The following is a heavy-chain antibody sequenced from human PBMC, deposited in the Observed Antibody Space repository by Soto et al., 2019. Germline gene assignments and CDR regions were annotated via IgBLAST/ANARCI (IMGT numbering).Heavy chain of an antibody. J-gene: IGHJ4*02. D-gene: IGHD6-19*01. CDR1: GGSISSYY. CDR3: ARSMYSSGWRYYFDY. V-gene: IGHV4-59*08. CDR2: IYYSGST. Sequence: SETLSLTCTVSGGSISSYYWSWIRQPPGKGLEWIGYIYYSGSTNYNPSLKSRVTISVDTSKNQFSLKLSSVTAADTAVYYCARSMYSSGWRYYFDYWGQGTLVTVSS.